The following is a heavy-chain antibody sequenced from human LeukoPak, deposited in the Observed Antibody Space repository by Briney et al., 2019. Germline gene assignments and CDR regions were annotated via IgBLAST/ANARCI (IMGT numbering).Heavy chain of an antibody. CDR3: ARVRYYYDSSGYPDY. V-gene: IGHV1-2*02. D-gene: IGHD3-22*01. J-gene: IGHJ4*02. Sequence: ASVKVSCKSSVYTFTDYYMHWVGQAPGQGREGMGWINPNSGGTNYAQKFQGRVTMTRDRSISTAYMELSRLRSDDTAVYYCARVRYYYDSSGYPDYWGQGTLVTVSS. CDR1: VYTFTDYY. CDR2: INPNSGGT.